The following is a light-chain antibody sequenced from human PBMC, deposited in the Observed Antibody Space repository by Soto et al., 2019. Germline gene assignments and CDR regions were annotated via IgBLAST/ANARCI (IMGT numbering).Light chain of an antibody. J-gene: IGKJ5*01. CDR2: GAS. Sequence: EIVMTQSPATLSVSPGERATLSCRASQSVSSNLAWYQQKPGQAPRLLIYGASTRATGIPARFSGSGSGTEFTLVISRLDPDDFAVYYCQHNGRSFGQGTRLEIK. CDR1: QSVSSN. V-gene: IGKV3-15*01. CDR3: QHNGRS.